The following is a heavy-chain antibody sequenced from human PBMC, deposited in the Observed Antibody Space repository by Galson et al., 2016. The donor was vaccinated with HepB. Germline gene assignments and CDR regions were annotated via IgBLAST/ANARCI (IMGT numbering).Heavy chain of an antibody. CDR2: IHYTGST. V-gene: IGHV4-59*01. CDR3: ARGSSWHKFFDY. J-gene: IGHJ4*02. CDR1: DGSINNYY. Sequence: ETLSLTCTVSDGSINNYYWNWVRRPPGKGLEWIGYIHYTGSTYYHPSLKDRVSISPDTSKNQFSLNLRSLTAADTALYYCARGSSWHKFFDYWGRGTLVTVSS. D-gene: IGHD6-19*01.